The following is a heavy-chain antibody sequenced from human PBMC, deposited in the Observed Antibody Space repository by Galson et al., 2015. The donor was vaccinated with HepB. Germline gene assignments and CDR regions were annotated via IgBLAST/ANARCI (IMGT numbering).Heavy chain of an antibody. D-gene: IGHD4-23*01. J-gene: IGHJ4*02. CDR3: ARASTTVVKYYFDY. V-gene: IGHV6-1*01. CDR2: TYYRSKWYN. Sequence: AISGDSVSSNSAAWNWIRQSPSRGLEWLGRTYYRSKWYNDYAVSVKSRITINPDTSKNQFSLQLNSVTPEDTAVYYCARASTTVVKYYFDYWGQGTLVTVSS. CDR1: GDSVSSNSAA.